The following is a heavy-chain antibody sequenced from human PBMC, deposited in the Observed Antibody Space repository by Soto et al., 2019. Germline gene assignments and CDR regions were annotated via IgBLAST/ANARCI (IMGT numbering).Heavy chain of an antibody. CDR2: SDDSGNT. J-gene: IGHJ4*02. CDR3: ARVSGDNTFDY. D-gene: IGHD2-21*02. CDR1: GGTMSRGHYF. V-gene: IGHV4-31*03. Sequence: QVQLQESGPGLEKPSQTLSLTCTVSGGTMSRGHYFWSWVRQHPGKGLEWIGYSDDSGNTYYNPSLKSRLTISVDTSKSQFSLKPRSVTAADTAVYFCARVSGDNTFDYWGQGTLVTVSS.